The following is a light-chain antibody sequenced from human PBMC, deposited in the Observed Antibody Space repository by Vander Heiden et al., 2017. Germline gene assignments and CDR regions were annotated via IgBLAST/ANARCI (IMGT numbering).Light chain of an antibody. CDR2: DAS. CDR3: QQRET. Sequence: EIVLPQSPAPLSLSPGERATLPCRASQSVSSYLAWYQQKPGQAPRLLIYDASNRATGIPARFSGSGSGTDFTLTISSLEPEDFAVYYCQQRETFGQGTKVEIK. V-gene: IGKV3-11*01. J-gene: IGKJ1*01. CDR1: QSVSSY.